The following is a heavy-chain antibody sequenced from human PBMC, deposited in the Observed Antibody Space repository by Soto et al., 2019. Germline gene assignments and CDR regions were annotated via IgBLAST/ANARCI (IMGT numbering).Heavy chain of an antibody. CDR3: ASDPRSGWAHDAFDV. Sequence: QVHLVQSGAEMKKPGSSVRVSCEASGGTFTTSGFGWVRQAPGQGPEWMGGIIPIFGASNYAPKFQGRITISADESTSTSYLKISSLKSEDTATYYCASDPRSGWAHDAFDVWGPGTLIIVSS. CDR2: IIPIFGAS. CDR1: GGTFTTSG. D-gene: IGHD3-22*01. V-gene: IGHV1-69*01. J-gene: IGHJ3*01.